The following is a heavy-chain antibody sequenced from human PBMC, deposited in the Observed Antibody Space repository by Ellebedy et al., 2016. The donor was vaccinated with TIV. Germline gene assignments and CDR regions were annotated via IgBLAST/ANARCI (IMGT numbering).Heavy chain of an antibody. CDR2: INPNSGGT. CDR3: ARAEGYYGSGSYLIDY. D-gene: IGHD3-10*01. J-gene: IGHJ4*02. CDR1: GYTFTGYY. V-gene: IGHV1-2*04. Sequence: ASVKVSCXASGYTFTGYYMHWVRQAPGQGLEWMGWINPNSGGTNYAQKFQGWVTMTRDTSISTAYMELSRLRSDDTAVYYCARAEGYYGSGSYLIDYWGQGTLVTVSS.